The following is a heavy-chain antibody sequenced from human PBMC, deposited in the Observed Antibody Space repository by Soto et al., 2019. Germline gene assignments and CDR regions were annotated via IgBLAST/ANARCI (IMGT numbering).Heavy chain of an antibody. CDR2: IIPILGIA. V-gene: IGHV1-69*04. J-gene: IGHJ3*02. CDR1: GGTFSSYT. D-gene: IGHD1-1*01. CDR3: ARDNQNESGKRAFDI. Sequence: GASVKVSCKASGGTFSSYTISWVRQAPGQGLEWMGRIIPILGIANYAQKFQGRVTITADKSTSTAYMELSSLRSEDTAVYYCARDNQNESGKRAFDIWGQGTMVTVSS.